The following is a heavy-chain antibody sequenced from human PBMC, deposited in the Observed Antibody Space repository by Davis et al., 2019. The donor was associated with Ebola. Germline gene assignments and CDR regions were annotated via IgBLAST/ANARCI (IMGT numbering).Heavy chain of an antibody. CDR1: GGSISSSSYY. CDR2: ISGSGGST. J-gene: IGHJ6*02. D-gene: IGHD3-3*01. Sequence: PSETLSLTCTVSGGSISSSSYYWGWIRQPPGKGLEWISAISGSGGSTYYADSVKGRFTISRDNSKNTLYLQMNSLRAEDTAVYYCAKSPNQILRFLEWSPSDYYYGMDVWGQGTTVTVSS. CDR3: AKSPNQILRFLEWSPSDYYYGMDV. V-gene: IGHV3-23*01.